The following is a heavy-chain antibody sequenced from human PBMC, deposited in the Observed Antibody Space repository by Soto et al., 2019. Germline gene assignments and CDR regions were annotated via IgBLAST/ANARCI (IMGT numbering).Heavy chain of an antibody. D-gene: IGHD6-6*01. V-gene: IGHV3-9*01. J-gene: IGHJ4*02. CDR1: GFTFDDYA. CDR3: AKDNPSDY. CDR2: ISWNSGSI. Sequence: EVQLVESGGGLVQPGRSLRLSCAASGFTFDDYAMHWVRQAPGKGLEWVAGISWNSGSIGYAYSVKGRFTISRDNAKNSLYLQMNSLRAEDTALYYCAKDNPSDYWGQGTLVTVSS.